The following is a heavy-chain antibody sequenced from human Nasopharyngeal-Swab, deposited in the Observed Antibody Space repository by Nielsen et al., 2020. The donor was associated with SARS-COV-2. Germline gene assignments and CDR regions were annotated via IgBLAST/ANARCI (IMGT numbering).Heavy chain of an antibody. CDR2: ITGNGDTK. CDR3: ARPLSRDSTWTTEANWFDP. D-gene: IGHD6-13*01. J-gene: IGHJ5*02. CDR1: GFTFSSYS. V-gene: IGHV3-23*01. Sequence: GESLKISCAASGFTFSSYSMSWLRQAPGKGLEWVSTITGNGDTKYYADSVKGRFTISRDNSENTVYLQMNSLRAEDTALYHCARPLSRDSTWTTEANWFDPWGQGTLVTVSS.